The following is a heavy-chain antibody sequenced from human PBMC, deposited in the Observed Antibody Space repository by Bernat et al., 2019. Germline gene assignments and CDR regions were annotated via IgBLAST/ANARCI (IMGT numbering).Heavy chain of an antibody. D-gene: IGHD1-26*01. V-gene: IGHV3-30-3*01. CDR1: GFTFSSYA. CDR3: TDLGAFDI. J-gene: IGHJ3*02. CDR2: ISYDGSNK. Sequence: QVQLVESGGGVVQPGRSLRLSCAASGFTFSSYAMHWVRQAPGKGLEWVAVISYDGSNKYYADSVKGRFTISRDNSKNTLYLQMNSLRAEDTAVYYCTDLGAFDIWGQGTMVTVSS.